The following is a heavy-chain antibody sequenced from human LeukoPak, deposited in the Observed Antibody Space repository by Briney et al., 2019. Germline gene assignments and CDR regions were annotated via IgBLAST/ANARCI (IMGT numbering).Heavy chain of an antibody. J-gene: IGHJ4*02. CDR2: ISGGGGST. V-gene: IGHV3-23*01. CDR1: GFTFSGFW. CDR3: AKTRPLDSSSWSHGDY. D-gene: IGHD6-13*01. Sequence: PGGSLRLSCAVSGFTFSGFWMSWSRQAPGKGLEWVSTISGGGGSTYYADSVKGRFTISRDNSKNTLYLQMNSLRAEDTAVYYCAKTRPLDSSSWSHGDYWGQGTLVTVSS.